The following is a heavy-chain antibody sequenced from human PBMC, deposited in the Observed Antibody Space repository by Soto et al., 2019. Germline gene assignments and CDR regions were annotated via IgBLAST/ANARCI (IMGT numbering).Heavy chain of an antibody. D-gene: IGHD3-10*01. CDR3: ARSITGSAYFDY. J-gene: IGHJ4*02. V-gene: IGHV6-1*01. Sequence: PSQTLSLTCAISVDSVSSNSATWNWIRQSPSRGLQWLGRTYYRSKWYHDYAESVKSRITINPDTSKNQFSLQLISVTPEDTAVYYCARSITGSAYFDYWGQGTLVTVSS. CDR1: VDSVSSNSAT. CDR2: TYYRSKWYH.